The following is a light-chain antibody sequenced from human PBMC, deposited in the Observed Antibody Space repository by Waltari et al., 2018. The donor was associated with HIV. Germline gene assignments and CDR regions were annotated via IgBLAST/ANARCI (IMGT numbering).Light chain of an antibody. CDR3: QSYDSSLSGSGV. Sequence: QSVLTQPPSVSAAPGQRGTITCTGRSSNIGAGSDIHWYQQPPGTAPKLPIYGTSKRPSGVPARFSGSKSGTSASLAITGLQAVDEADYYCQSYDSSLSGSGVFGGGTKLTVL. J-gene: IGLJ3*02. CDR1: SSNIGAGSD. CDR2: GTS. V-gene: IGLV1-40*01.